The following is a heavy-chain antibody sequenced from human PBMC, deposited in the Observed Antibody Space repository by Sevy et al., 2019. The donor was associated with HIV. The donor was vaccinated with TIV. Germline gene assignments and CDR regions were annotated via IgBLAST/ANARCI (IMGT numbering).Heavy chain of an antibody. CDR2: LSGSGTRT. CDR3: ANGGVMVVAATPNYGMDV. Sequence: GGSLRLSCAASGFTFSSYAMSWVRQAPGKGLEWVSGLSGSGTRTYYADSVKGRFTISRDNSKNTLFLQMNSLRAEETAVYYCANGGVMVVAATPNYGMDVWGQGTTVTVSS. V-gene: IGHV3-23*01. D-gene: IGHD2-15*01. CDR1: GFTFSSYA. J-gene: IGHJ6*02.